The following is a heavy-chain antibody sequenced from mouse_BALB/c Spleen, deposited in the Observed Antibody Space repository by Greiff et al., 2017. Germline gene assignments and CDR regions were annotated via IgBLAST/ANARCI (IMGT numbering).Heavy chain of an antibody. D-gene: IGHD2-4*01. CDR1: GYTFTSYW. CDR3: TRDYYDYPDY. J-gene: IGHJ2*01. V-gene: IGHV1S22*01. CDR2: IYPGSGST. Sequence: LQQPGSELVRPGASVKLSCKASGYTFTSYWMHWVKQRPGQGLEWIGNIYPGSGSTNYDEKFKSKATLTVDTSSSTAYMQLSSLTSEDSAVYYCTRDYYDYPDYWGQGTTLTVSA.